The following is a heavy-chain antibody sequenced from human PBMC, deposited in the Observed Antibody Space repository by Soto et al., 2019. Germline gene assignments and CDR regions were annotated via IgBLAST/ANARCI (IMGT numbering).Heavy chain of an antibody. V-gene: IGHV5-10-1*01. CDR2: IDPSDSYT. CDR1: GYSFINYW. CDR3: AGGILTGYYNY. J-gene: IGHJ4*02. Sequence: PGVSLKISYRGSGYSFINYWISWVRKMPGKGLEWMGRIDPSDSYTNYSPSFQGHVTISADKPISTAYLQWSSLKASDTAMYYCAGGILTGYYNYWGQGTLVTVSS. D-gene: IGHD3-9*01.